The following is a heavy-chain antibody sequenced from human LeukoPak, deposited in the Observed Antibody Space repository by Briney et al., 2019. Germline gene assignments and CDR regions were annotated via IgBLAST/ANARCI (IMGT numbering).Heavy chain of an antibody. CDR3: ARASGRYYDSSGYFKV. V-gene: IGHV4-34*01. Sequence: SETLSLTCAVYGGSLSGYYWSWIRQPPGKGLEWIGEINHSGSTNYNPSLKSRVTISVDTSKNQFSLKLSSVTAADTAVYYCARASGRYYDSSGYFKVWGQGTLVTVSS. CDR1: GGSLSGYY. D-gene: IGHD3-22*01. CDR2: INHSGST. J-gene: IGHJ4*02.